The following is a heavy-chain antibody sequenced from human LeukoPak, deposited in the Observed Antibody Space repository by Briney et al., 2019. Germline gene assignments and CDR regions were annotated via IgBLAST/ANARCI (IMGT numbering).Heavy chain of an antibody. CDR2: VYTSGDT. D-gene: IGHD3-10*01. Sequence: SETLSLTCFVSGGSIDSTTYYWGWIRQPPGKGLEWIGSVYTSGDTYYNPSLESRVTMSIDTSRNQFSLKLTSVTAADTAFYICAGHSRGVRFGSWGQGTLVTVSS. V-gene: IGHV4-39*01. J-gene: IGHJ5*01. CDR3: AGHSRGVRFGS. CDR1: GGSIDSTTYY.